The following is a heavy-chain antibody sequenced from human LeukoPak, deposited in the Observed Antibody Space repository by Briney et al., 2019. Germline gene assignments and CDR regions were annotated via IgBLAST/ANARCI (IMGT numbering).Heavy chain of an antibody. CDR2: INPNSGGT. Sequence: ASVKVSCKASGYTFTGYYMHWVRQAPGQGLEWMGWINPNSGGTNYAQKFQGRATMTRNTSISTAYMELSRLRSDDTAVYYCARVCRSADIVATMLGYWGQGTLVTVSS. D-gene: IGHD5-12*01. J-gene: IGHJ4*02. CDR3: ARVCRSADIVATMLGY. CDR1: GYTFTGYY. V-gene: IGHV1-2*02.